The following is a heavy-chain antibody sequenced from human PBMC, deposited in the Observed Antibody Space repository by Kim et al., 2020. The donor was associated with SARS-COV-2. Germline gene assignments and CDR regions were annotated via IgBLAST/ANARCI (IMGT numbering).Heavy chain of an antibody. CDR1: GFTFSSYG. Sequence: GGSLRLSCAASGFTFSSYGMHWVRQAPGKGLEWVAVIWYDGSNKYYADSVKGRFTISRDNSKNTLYLQMNSLRAEDMAVYYCARDNRGARRGRYCSSTSCPFYYWGQGTLVTVSS. V-gene: IGHV3-33*01. D-gene: IGHD2-2*01. CDR3: ARDNRGARRGRYCSSTSCPFYY. J-gene: IGHJ4*02. CDR2: IWYDGSNK.